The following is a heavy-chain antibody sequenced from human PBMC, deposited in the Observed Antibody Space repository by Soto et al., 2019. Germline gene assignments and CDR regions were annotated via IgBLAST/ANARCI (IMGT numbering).Heavy chain of an antibody. Sequence: SETLSLTCAVSGGSISSSNWWSWVRQPPGKGLEWIGEIYHSGSTNYNPSLKSRVTISVDKSKNQFSLKLSSVTAADTAVYYCARVLTDQLAGSNSFEPWGQGTLVTVS. CDR1: GGSISSSNW. D-gene: IGHD2-2*01. CDR2: IYHSGST. J-gene: IGHJ5*02. CDR3: ARVLTDQLAGSNSFEP. V-gene: IGHV4-4*02.